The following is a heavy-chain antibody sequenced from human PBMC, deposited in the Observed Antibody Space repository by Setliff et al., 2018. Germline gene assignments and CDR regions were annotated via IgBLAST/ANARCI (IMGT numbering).Heavy chain of an antibody. D-gene: IGHD2-8*01. J-gene: IGHJ6*03. CDR3: ATTNWDYYYMDV. Sequence: TLSLTCPVSGDSMTRGDFYWSWIRQHRPKGLEWIGYISNSGRTYYNPSLKSRVAISVDTSKKQLPLRLSSVTAADTAVYYCATTNWDYYYMDVWGKGSMVTVSS. V-gene: IGHV4-31*03. CDR2: ISNSGRT. CDR1: GDSMTRGDFY.